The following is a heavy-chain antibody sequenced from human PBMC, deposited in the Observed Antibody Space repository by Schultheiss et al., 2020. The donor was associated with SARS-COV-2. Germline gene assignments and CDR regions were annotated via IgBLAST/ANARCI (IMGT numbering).Heavy chain of an antibody. CDR2: IYYSGST. V-gene: IGHV4-30-4*01. Sequence: SETLSLPCTVSGGSISSGDYYWSWIRQPPGKGLEWIGYIYYSGSTYYNPSLKSRVTISVDTSKNQFSLKLSSVTAADTAVYYCAREGNTAMGQTEFDYWGQGTLVTVSS. D-gene: IGHD5-18*01. CDR1: GGSISSGDYY. CDR3: AREGNTAMGQTEFDY. J-gene: IGHJ4*02.